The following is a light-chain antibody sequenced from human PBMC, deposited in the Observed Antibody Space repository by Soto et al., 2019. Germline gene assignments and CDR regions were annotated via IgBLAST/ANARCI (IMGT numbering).Light chain of an antibody. V-gene: IGKV1-27*01. CDR2: AAS. Sequence: DIQMTQSPSSLSASVGDRVTITCRASQGISNYLAWYQQKPGKVPKLLIYAASTLQSGVPSRFSGSASGTYITLTISSLQPEDVGTYYCQKYNRAPRTFGQGSKVEIK. J-gene: IGKJ1*01. CDR3: QKYNRAPRT. CDR1: QGISNY.